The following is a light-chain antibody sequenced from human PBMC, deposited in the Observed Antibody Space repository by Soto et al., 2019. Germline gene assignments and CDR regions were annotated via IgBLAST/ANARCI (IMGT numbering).Light chain of an antibody. CDR1: QSVTSSY. J-gene: IGKJ5*01. V-gene: IGKV3-20*01. Sequence: EIVLTQSPGTLSLSPGERVTLSCRASQSVTSSYIAWYQQKSGQAPRLLLYGASSRATGIPDRFRGSGSGTDFTLTISRLEPEDFAVYYCQQYGSPPITFGQGTRLEIK. CDR3: QQYGSPPIT. CDR2: GAS.